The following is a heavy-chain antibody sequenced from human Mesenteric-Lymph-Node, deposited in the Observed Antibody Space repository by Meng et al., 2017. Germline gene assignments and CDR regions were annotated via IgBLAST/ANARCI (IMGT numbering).Heavy chain of an antibody. CDR2: IIPIFGTA. CDR1: GGTFSSYA. Sequence: LVKVSCKASGGTFSSYAISWVRQAPGQGLEWMGGIIPIFGTANYAQKFQGRVTITADKSTSTAYMELSSLRSEDTAVYYCASCPAAIENYYYYGMDVWGQGTTVTVSS. V-gene: IGHV1-69*06. CDR3: ASCPAAIENYYYYGMDV. J-gene: IGHJ6*02. D-gene: IGHD2-2*01.